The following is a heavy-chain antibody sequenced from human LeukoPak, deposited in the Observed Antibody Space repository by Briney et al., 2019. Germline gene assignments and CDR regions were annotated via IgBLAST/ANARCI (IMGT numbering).Heavy chain of an antibody. CDR2: IYYTGTA. Sequence: SETLSLTCTVSGGSLSSHFWSWIRQPPGKGLELIGHIYYTGTAYYNPSLNSRVTISLDTSRNQFSLRLTSVTAADTAVYYCARFSSDCSTASCYLTYWGQGTLVTVSS. CDR3: ARFSSDCSTASCYLTY. J-gene: IGHJ4*02. D-gene: IGHD2-2*01. V-gene: IGHV4-59*11. CDR1: GGSLSSHF.